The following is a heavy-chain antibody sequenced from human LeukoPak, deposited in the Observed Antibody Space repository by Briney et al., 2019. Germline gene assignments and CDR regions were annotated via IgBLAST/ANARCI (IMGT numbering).Heavy chain of an antibody. J-gene: IGHJ4*02. D-gene: IGHD3-22*01. CDR2: ISSSSSTI. Sequence: GGSLRLSCAASGFTFSSYSMNWVRQAPGKGLEWVPYISSSSSTIYYADSVKGRFTISRDNAKNSLYLQMNSLRAEDTAVYYCARDRRAGYYDSSGKDYWGQGTLVTVSS. V-gene: IGHV3-48*01. CDR3: ARDRRAGYYDSSGKDY. CDR1: GFTFSSYS.